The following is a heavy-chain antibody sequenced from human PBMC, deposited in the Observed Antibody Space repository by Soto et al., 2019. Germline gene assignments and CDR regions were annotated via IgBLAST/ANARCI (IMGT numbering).Heavy chain of an antibody. J-gene: IGHJ4*02. CDR2: IYYSGST. CDR1: GGSISSGGYY. Sequence: SETLSLTCTVSGGSISSGGYYWSWIRQHPGKGLEWIGYIYYSGSTYYNPSLKSRVTISVDTSKNQFSLKLSSVTAADTAVYYCARDQFHSPTVFDYWGQGTLVTVSS. V-gene: IGHV4-31*03. D-gene: IGHD4-17*01. CDR3: ARDQFHSPTVFDY.